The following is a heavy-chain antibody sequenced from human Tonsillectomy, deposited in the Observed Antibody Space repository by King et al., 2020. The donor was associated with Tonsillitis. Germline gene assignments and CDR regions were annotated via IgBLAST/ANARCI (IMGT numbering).Heavy chain of an antibody. CDR1: AFTFRTYV. CDR2: ISYDGKNK. J-gene: IGHJ3*02. Sequence: VQLVESGGGVVQPGTSLRLSCEVSAFTFRTYVFDWVRQAPGKGLEWVAVISYDGKNKFYAESVKGRFTISRDNSKNTLFMQYNSLRPEDTAVYYCAVRRDCSDSNCYNAFYIWGQGTMVTVSS. V-gene: IGHV3-30*04. D-gene: IGHD2-2*02. CDR3: AVRRDCSDSNCYNAFYI.